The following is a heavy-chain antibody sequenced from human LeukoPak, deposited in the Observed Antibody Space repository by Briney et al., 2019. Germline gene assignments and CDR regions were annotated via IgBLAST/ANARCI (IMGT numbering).Heavy chain of an antibody. D-gene: IGHD2-15*01. Sequence: GTSLRLSCAASGFMFNIYAMHWVRQASGKGLEWVAVIPYDGGTNYYADSVKGRFTISRDNTESTLYLQMNSLRPDDTAVYYCARVGVSGGSCFTCYGLDVWGKGTTVTVSS. J-gene: IGHJ6*04. CDR1: GFMFNIYA. V-gene: IGHV3-30*01. CDR2: IPYDGGTN. CDR3: ARVGVSGGSCFTCYGLDV.